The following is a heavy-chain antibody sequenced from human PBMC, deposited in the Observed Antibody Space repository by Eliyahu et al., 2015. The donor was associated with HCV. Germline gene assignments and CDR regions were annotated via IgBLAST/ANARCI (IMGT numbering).Heavy chain of an antibody. J-gene: IGHJ4*02. CDR2: ISGSGGST. V-gene: IGHV3-23*01. CDR1: GXTFSSYA. D-gene: IGHD2-21*01. CDR3: AKDYSFDY. Sequence: EVQLLXSGGGLVQPGXXLRLXXXASGXTFSSYAMXWVRQAPGKGLEWVSAISGSGGSTYYADSVKGRFTISRDNSKNTLYLQMNSLRAEDTAVYYCAKDYSFDYWGQGTLVTVSS.